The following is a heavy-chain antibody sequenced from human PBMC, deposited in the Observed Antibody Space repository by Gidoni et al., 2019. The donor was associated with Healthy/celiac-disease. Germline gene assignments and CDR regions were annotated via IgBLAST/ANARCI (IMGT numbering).Heavy chain of an antibody. J-gene: IGHJ5*02. CDR1: GFTFSSYA. CDR2: ISGSGGNT. V-gene: IGHV3-23*01. Sequence: EVQLLESGGGLVQPGGSLSLSCAASGFTFSSYAISWVRQAPGKGLEWVSAISGSGGNTYYADSVKGRFTISRDNSKNTLYLQMNSLRAEDTAVYYCARSVGIAVAGNWFDPWGQGTLVTVSS. CDR3: ARSVGIAVAGNWFDP. D-gene: IGHD6-19*01.